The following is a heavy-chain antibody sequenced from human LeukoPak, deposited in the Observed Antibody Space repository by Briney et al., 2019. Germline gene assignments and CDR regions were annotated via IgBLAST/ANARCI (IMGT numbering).Heavy chain of an antibody. V-gene: IGHV3-33*01. Sequence: GGSLRLSCAATGFTFNHYGMHWVRQAPGKGLEWMAVIWSDGTNTHYTGSVKGRFTISRVDSEKTVYLQTKSLRPEDTGVYYCARDAQRGFDYSNSLQYWGQGTPVTVST. CDR3: ARDAQRGFDYSNSLQY. CDR1: GFTFNHYG. D-gene: IGHD4-11*01. J-gene: IGHJ4*02. CDR2: IWSDGTNT.